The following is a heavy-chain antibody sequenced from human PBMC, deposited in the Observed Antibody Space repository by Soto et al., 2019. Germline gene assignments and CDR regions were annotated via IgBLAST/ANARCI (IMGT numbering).Heavy chain of an antibody. V-gene: IGHV4-59*01. CDR2: IYYSGST. CDR1: GASISSYY. CDR3: ARGNYDFWSGYLWWFDP. J-gene: IGHJ5*02. Sequence: ETLSLACPVSGASISSYYWSWIRQPPGKGLEWIGYIYYSGSTNYNPSLKSRVTISVDTSKNQFSLKLSSVTAADTAVYYCARGNYDFWSGYLWWFDPWGQGTLVTVYS. D-gene: IGHD3-3*01.